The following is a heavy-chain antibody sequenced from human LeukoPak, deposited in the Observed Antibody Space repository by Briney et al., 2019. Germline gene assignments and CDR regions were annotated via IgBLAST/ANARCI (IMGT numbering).Heavy chain of an antibody. D-gene: IGHD6-19*01. V-gene: IGHV3-23*01. CDR1: GFTFSSYA. CDR3: AKDGGAYSSGWYAFFDRFDY. CDR2: ISGSGGST. Sequence: GGSLRLSCAASGFTFSSYAMSWVRQAPGKGLEWVSAISGSGGSTYYADSVKGRFTISRDNSKNTLYLQMNSLRAEDTAVYYCAKDGGAYSSGWYAFFDRFDYWGQGTLVTVSS. J-gene: IGHJ4*02.